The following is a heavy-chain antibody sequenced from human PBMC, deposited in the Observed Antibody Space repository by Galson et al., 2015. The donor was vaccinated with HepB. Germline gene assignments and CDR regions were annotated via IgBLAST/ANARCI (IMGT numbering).Heavy chain of an antibody. CDR2: INAGNGNT. V-gene: IGHV1-3*01. CDR1: GYTFTSYA. CDR3: ARDARLFTMVRGVPVGTFDY. D-gene: IGHD3-10*01. Sequence: SVKVSCKASGYTFTSYAMHWVRQAPGQRLEWMGWINAGNGNTKYSQKFQGRVTITRDTSASTAYMELSSLRSEDTAVYYCARDARLFTMVRGVPVGTFDYWGQGTLVTASS. J-gene: IGHJ4*02.